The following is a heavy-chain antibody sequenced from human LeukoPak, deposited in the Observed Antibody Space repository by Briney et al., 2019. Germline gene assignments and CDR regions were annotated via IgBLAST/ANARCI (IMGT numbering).Heavy chain of an antibody. D-gene: IGHD3-22*01. CDR2: ISGSGGST. CDR3: AKDHEYDSCGLIDY. Sequence: PGGCLRLSCAASGFTFSSYAMSWVRQAPGKGLEWVSAISGSGGSTYYADSVKGRFTISKDNSKNMLYLQMNSLRAEDTAVYYCAKDHEYDSCGLIDYWGQGTLVTVPS. V-gene: IGHV3-23*01. J-gene: IGHJ4*02. CDR1: GFTFSSYA.